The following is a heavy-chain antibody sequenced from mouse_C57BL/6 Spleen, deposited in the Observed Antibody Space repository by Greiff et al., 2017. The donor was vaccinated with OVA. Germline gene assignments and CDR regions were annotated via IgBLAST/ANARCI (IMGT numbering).Heavy chain of an antibody. D-gene: IGHD1-1*02. V-gene: IGHV2-9-1*01. CDR2: IWPGGGT. CDR1: GFSLTSYA. Sequence: QVQLKQSGPGLVAPSQSLSITCTVSGFSLTSYAISWVRQPPGKGLEWLGVIWPGGGTNYNSALKSRLSISKDNSKSQVFLKMNSLQTDDTARYYCARNWGDYYDLDYWGQGTTLTVSS. CDR3: ARNWGDYYDLDY. J-gene: IGHJ2*01.